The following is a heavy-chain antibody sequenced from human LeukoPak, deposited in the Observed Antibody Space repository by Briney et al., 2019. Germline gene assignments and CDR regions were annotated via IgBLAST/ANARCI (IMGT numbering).Heavy chain of an antibody. CDR1: GGSIFSYY. V-gene: IGHV4-59*08. D-gene: IGHD6-19*01. J-gene: IGHJ4*02. Sequence: SETLSLTCTVSGGSIFSYYWSWIRQPPGKGLEWMGYIYYSGSTNYNPSLKSRVTISVDTSENQFSLRVSSVTAADTAVYYCARWYSSGWAFDYWGQGTLVTVSS. CDR2: IYYSGST. CDR3: ARWYSSGWAFDY.